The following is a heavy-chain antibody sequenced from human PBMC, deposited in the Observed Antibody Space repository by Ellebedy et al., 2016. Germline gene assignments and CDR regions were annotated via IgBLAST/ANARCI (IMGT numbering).Heavy chain of an antibody. CDR1: GGSISSGGYY. D-gene: IGHD6-6*01. Sequence: SETLSLTCTVSGGSISSGGYYWSWIRQHPGKGLEWIGYIYYSGSTYYNPSLKGRVTISVDTSKNQFSLKLSSVTAADTAVYYCARTEYSSNIDIWGQGTMVTVSS. V-gene: IGHV4-31*03. CDR2: IYYSGST. J-gene: IGHJ3*02. CDR3: ARTEYSSNIDI.